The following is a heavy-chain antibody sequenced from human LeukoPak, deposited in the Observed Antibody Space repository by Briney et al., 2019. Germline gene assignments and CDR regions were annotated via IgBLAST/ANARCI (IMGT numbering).Heavy chain of an antibody. CDR2: IDGEGSVT. D-gene: IGHD1-1*01. V-gene: IGHV3-74*01. CDR3: TTGGSYFFDY. Sequence: PGGSLRLSCAASGFTFSTYWMHWVRQAPGKGLVWVSRIDGEGSVTKYTDSVKGRFTISRDNAKNTVYLQMNSLRAEDTAVYYCTTGGSYFFDYWGQGTRVTVSS. J-gene: IGHJ4*02. CDR1: GFTFSTYW.